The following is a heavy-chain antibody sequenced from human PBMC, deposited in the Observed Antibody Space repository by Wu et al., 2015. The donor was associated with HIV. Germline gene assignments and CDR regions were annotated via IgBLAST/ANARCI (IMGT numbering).Heavy chain of an antibody. Sequence: QVQLVQSGAEVKKPGSSVKVSCKASGGTFSSYAISWVRQAPGQGLEWMGGIIPIFGTANYAQKFQGRVTITTDESTSTAYMELSSLRSEDTAVYYCASPLVGGYSGPNDGMDVVGAKGTQRSPSPQ. D-gene: IGHD5-12*01. V-gene: IGHV1-69*05. CDR1: GGTFSSYA. J-gene: IGHJ6*01. CDR2: IIPIFGTA. CDR3: ASPLVGGYSGPNDGMDV.